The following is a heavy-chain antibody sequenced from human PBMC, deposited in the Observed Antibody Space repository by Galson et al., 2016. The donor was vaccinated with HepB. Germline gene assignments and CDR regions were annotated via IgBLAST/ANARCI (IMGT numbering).Heavy chain of an antibody. CDR2: ISYSGST. CDR1: GGSISSGDYY. D-gene: IGHD3-3*01. J-gene: IGHJ4*02. Sequence: TLSLTCTVSGGSISSGDYYWSWIRQHPGKGLEWIGYISYSGSTYYNPPLKSRVTISVDTSKNQFSLKLSSVTAADTAVYYCARVGRLDFWSGFYVPPFDFWGQGTLVTVSS. CDR3: ARVGRLDFWSGFYVPPFDF. V-gene: IGHV4-31*03.